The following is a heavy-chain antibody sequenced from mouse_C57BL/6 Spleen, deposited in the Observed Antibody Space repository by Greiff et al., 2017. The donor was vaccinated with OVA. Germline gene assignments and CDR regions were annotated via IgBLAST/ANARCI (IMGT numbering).Heavy chain of an antibody. Sequence: VQLQQSGPGLVQPSQSLSITCTVSGFSLTSYGVHWVRQSPGKGLEWLGVIWSGGSTDYNAAFISRLSISKDNSKSQVFFKMNSLQADDTAIYYWARAPLITTVVEYYFDYWGQGTTLTVSS. J-gene: IGHJ2*01. D-gene: IGHD1-1*01. V-gene: IGHV2-2*01. CDR2: IWSGGST. CDR1: GFSLTSYG. CDR3: ARAPLITTVVEYYFDY.